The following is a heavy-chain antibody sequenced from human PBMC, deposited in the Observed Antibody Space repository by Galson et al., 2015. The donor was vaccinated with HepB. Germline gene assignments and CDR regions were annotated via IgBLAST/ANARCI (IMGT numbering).Heavy chain of an antibody. Sequence: SLRLSCAASGFTFSSYAMSWVRQAPGKGLEWVSAIGSDGSSTFYADSVKGRFSISKDNSKNVVYLQMNSLGDDDTATYFCAREDRYTYIVTYDLWGQGARVTVSS. J-gene: IGHJ4*02. V-gene: IGHV3-23*01. CDR1: GFTFSSYA. D-gene: IGHD2/OR15-2a*01. CDR3: AREDRYTYIVTYDL. CDR2: IGSDGSST.